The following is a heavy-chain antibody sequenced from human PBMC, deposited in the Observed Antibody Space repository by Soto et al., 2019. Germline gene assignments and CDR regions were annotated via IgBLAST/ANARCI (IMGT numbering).Heavy chain of an antibody. CDR3: AADRRPTDHHNWVDP. J-gene: IGHJ5*02. CDR2: INAGNGNT. Sequence: ASVKVSCKASVYTFTSYAIHWVRQAPGQRLEWMGWINAGNGNTKYSQKFQGRVTITRDTSASTAYMELSSLRSEDTAVYYCAADRRPTDHHNWVDPWGQGTLVTVSS. V-gene: IGHV1-3*01. D-gene: IGHD1-1*01. CDR1: VYTFTSYA.